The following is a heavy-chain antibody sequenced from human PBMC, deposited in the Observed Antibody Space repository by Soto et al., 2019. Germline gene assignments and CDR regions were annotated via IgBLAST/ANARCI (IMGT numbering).Heavy chain of an antibody. CDR1: GYPFTAFD. J-gene: IGHJ4*02. Sequence: QVQLVQSGAEVKKPGASVKVSCEASGYPFTAFDINWVRQAAGQGLEWMGWMNPSSGASAFAQRFQDRITMTRTTSISTAYMELSSLTSDDTAVYYCVRQPGGVATPGDDYWGQGTLVTVSS. D-gene: IGHD2-15*01. V-gene: IGHV1-8*01. CDR3: VRQPGGVATPGDDY. CDR2: MNPSSGAS.